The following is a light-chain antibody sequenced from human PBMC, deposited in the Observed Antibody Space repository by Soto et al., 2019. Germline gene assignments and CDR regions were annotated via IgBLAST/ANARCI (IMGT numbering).Light chain of an antibody. CDR2: RNN. CDR3: AAWDAGVSGPA. J-gene: IGLJ2*01. V-gene: IGLV1-47*01. CDR1: SSNIGSKY. Sequence: QSVLTQPPSASGTPGRRVTISCSGSSSNIGSKYVYWYQQLPGTAPKLLMYRNNQRPSGVPDRSSGSKSGTSASLAISGLRSEDEADYYCAAWDAGVSGPAFGGGTQLTVL.